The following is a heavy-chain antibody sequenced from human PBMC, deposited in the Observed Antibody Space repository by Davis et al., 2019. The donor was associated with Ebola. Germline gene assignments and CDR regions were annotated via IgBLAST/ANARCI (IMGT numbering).Heavy chain of an antibody. CDR2: INHSGST. CDR3: ARFPVLYYYYYGMDV. Sequence: GSLRLSCTVSGGSIISSSSYWGWIRQPPRKGLEWIGEINHSGSTNYNPSLKSRVTISVDTSKNQFSLKLSSVTAADTAVYYCARFPVLYYYYYGMDVWGKGTTVTVSS. J-gene: IGHJ6*04. D-gene: IGHD6-6*01. V-gene: IGHV4-39*07. CDR1: GGSIISSSSY.